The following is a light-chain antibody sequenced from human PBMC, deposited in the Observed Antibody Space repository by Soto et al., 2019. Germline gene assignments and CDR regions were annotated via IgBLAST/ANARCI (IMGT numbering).Light chain of an antibody. J-gene: IGKJ1*01. V-gene: IGKV3-15*01. CDR3: QQYNNWPPWT. CDR1: QSVRSN. Sequence: EIVMTQSPATLSVSPWDIVTLSCRASQSVRSNSAWYQQKPGQAPRLLIYGTSTRATGIPARFSGSGSGTEFTLTISSLQSEDFAVYYCQQYNNWPPWTFGQGTKVDI. CDR2: GTS.